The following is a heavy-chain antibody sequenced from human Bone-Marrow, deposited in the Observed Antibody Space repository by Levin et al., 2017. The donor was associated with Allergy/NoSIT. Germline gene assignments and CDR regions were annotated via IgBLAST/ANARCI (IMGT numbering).Heavy chain of an antibody. V-gene: IGHV1-2*06. CDR2: ISPASRGT. CDR3: TRKAYATYDY. J-gene: IGHJ4*02. Sequence: ASVKVSCKASGYTFTSYYIHWVRQAPGQGLEWVGRISPASRGTDYAQKSQGRVTMTRDTSITTVYLELNGLTSDDTAVYYCTRKAYATYDYWGQGTLVTVSS. CDR1: GYTFTSYY. D-gene: IGHD2-8*01.